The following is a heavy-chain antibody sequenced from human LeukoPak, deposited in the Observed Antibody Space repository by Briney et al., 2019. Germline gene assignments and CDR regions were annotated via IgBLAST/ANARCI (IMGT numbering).Heavy chain of an antibody. CDR1: GYTFTSYD. V-gene: IGHV3-30-3*01. J-gene: IGHJ6*02. Sequence: RVSCKASGYTFTSYDINWVRQAPGKGLEWVAVISYDGSNKYYADSVKGRFTISRDNSKNTLYLQMNSLRAEDTAVYYCARSDIVVVPAANDYGMDVWGQGTTVTVSS. CDR3: ARSDIVVVPAANDYGMDV. D-gene: IGHD2-2*01. CDR2: ISYDGSNK.